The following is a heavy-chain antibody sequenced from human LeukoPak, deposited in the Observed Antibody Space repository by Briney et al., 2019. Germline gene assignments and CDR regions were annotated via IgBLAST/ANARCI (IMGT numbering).Heavy chain of an antibody. CDR3: TTYLLTSREKGAFDI. CDR1: GFTFSSYA. CDR2: IKSKTDGGTT. J-gene: IGHJ3*02. Sequence: GGSLRLSCAASGFTFSSYAMSWVRQAPGKGLEWVGRIKSKTDGGTTDYAAPVKGRFTISRDDSKNTLYLQMNSLKTEDTAVYYCTTYLLTSREKGAFDIWGQGTMVTVSS. V-gene: IGHV3-15*01. D-gene: IGHD2-15*01.